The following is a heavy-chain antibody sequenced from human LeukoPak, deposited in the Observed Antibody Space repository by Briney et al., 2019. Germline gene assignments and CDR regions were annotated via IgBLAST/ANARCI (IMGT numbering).Heavy chain of an antibody. CDR1: GGPISSSSYY. CDR2: IYYSGST. V-gene: IGHV4-39*01. J-gene: IGHJ3*02. D-gene: IGHD3-22*01. Sequence: SETLSLTCTVSGGPISSSSYYWGWIRQPPGKGLEWIGSIYYSGSTYYNPSLKSRVTISVDTSKNQFSLKLSSVTAADTAVYYCARYGSITMIIVAKTDALDIWGQGTMVTVSS. CDR3: ARYGSITMIIVAKTDALDI.